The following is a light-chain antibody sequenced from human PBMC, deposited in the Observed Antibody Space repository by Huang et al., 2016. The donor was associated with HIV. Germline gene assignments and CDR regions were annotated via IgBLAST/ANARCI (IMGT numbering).Light chain of an antibody. V-gene: IGKV3-20*01. J-gene: IGKJ1*01. CDR1: QSVSSNY. CDR2: GAS. CDR3: QQYGSPPET. Sequence: EIVLTQSPGTLSLSAGERATLSCRASQSVSSNYLAWYQQKPGQAPRLLIYGASSRATGIPDRFSGSWSGTDFTLTISRLEPEDFAVYYCQQYGSPPETFGQGTKVEIK.